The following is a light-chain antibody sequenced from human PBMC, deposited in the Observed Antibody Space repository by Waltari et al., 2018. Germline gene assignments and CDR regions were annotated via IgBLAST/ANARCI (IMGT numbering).Light chain of an antibody. Sequence: QSVVTQQPSPSGPPGQRVTISCSGSNLNIGSNSVYWFQQVPGAAPKLLMYDNDQRPSGVPDRFSASKSGTSASLAISALQSGDEADYYCATWEGSQRVFGTGTKVTVL. J-gene: IGLJ1*01. V-gene: IGLV1-44*01. CDR1: NLNIGSNS. CDR3: ATWEGSQRV. CDR2: DND.